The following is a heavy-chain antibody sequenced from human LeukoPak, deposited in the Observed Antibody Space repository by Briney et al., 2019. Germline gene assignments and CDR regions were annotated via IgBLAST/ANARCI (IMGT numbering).Heavy chain of an antibody. V-gene: IGHV1-2*02. J-gene: IGHJ4*02. CDR3: AREGPIVGATHLVDY. Sequence: ASVTVSCKAYGYTFTDYYMHWVRQAPGQGLEWMGWINPNSGGTNYAQKFQGRVTMTRDTSISTAYMELSRLRSDDTAVYYCAREGPIVGATHLVDYWGQGTPVTVSS. D-gene: IGHD1-26*01. CDR1: GYTFTDYY. CDR2: INPNSGGT.